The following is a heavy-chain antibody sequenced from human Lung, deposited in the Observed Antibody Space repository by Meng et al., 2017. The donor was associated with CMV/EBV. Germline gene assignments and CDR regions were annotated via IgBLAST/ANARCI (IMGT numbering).Heavy chain of an antibody. CDR3: ARGGSSWGGKYYYYGMDV. CDR1: GFTFSSYW. D-gene: IGHD6-13*01. Sequence: SXAASGFTFSSYWMHWVRQAPGKGLVWVSRINSDGSSTSYADSVKGRFTISRDNAKNTLYLQMNSLRAEDTAVYYCARGGSSWGGKYYYYGMDVWGQGXTVTVSS. CDR2: INSDGSST. V-gene: IGHV3-74*01. J-gene: IGHJ6*02.